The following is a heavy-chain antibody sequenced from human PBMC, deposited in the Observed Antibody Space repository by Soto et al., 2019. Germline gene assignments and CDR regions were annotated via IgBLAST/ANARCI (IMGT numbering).Heavy chain of an antibody. D-gene: IGHD1-26*01. V-gene: IGHV1-46*01. CDR2: INPSGGST. J-gene: IGHJ3*02. CDR1: GYTFTSYY. CDR3: ARVGSEFGGSYYGAFDI. Sequence: ASVKVSCKASGYTFTSYYMHWVRQAPGQGLEWMGIINPSGGSTSYAQKFQGRVTMTRDTSTSTVYMELSSLRSEDTAVYYCARVGSEFGGSYYGAFDIWGQGTMVTVSS.